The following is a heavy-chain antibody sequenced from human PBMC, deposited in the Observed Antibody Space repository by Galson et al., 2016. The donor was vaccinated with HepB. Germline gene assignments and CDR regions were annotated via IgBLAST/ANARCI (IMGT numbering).Heavy chain of an antibody. CDR1: GFRFSSYA. D-gene: IGHD3-10*01. Sequence: SLRLSCAASGFRFSSYAMHWVRQAPGTGLEWVAVISYDGSNNSYTDSVTGRFTISRDNSKNTLYLQMNSLRAEDRAVYYCAKDGLYYGSGSYGSVDYWGQGTLVTVSS. CDR3: AKDGLYYGSGSYGSVDY. J-gene: IGHJ4*02. V-gene: IGHV3-30*18. CDR2: ISYDGSNN.